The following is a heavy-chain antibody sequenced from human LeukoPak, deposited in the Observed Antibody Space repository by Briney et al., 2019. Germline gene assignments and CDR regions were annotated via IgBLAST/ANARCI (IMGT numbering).Heavy chain of an antibody. D-gene: IGHD1-1*01. V-gene: IGHV1-46*01. J-gene: IGHJ3*02. CDR2: TNPSGGST. CDR3: ARAMRGTGGAFDI. Sequence: ASVKVSCRASGYTFTNNYVHWVRQAPGQGLELMGITNPSGGSTSYAQKFQGRVTMTRDTSTSTVYMELSSLRSEDTAVYYCARAMRGTGGAFDIWGQGTMVTVSS. CDR1: GYTFTNNY.